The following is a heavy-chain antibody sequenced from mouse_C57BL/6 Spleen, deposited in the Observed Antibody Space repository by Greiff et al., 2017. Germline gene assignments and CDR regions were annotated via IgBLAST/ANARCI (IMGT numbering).Heavy chain of an antibody. CDR1: GYAFSSYW. CDR2: IYPGDGDT. Sequence: QVQLQQSGAELVKPGASVKISCKASGYAFSSYWMNWVKQRPGKGLEWIGQIYPGDGDTNYNGKFKGKATLTADKSSSTAYMQLSSLTSEDSAVYFCARRRDYGSSYWYFDVWGTGTTVTVSS. CDR3: ARRRDYGSSYWYFDV. V-gene: IGHV1-80*01. J-gene: IGHJ1*03. D-gene: IGHD1-1*01.